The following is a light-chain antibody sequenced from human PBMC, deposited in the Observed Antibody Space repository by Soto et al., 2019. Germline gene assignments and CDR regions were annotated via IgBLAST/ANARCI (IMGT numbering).Light chain of an antibody. CDR2: DAS. CDR3: QQYGSSPLT. CDR1: QSVSNSY. V-gene: IGKV3-20*01. J-gene: IGKJ4*01. Sequence: EIVXXXXXXXLSLSPGERATLSCRASQSVSNSYLAWYQQTPDQAPRLLIYDASNRATGIPDRFSGSGSGTDFTLTISRLEPEDFAVYYCQQYGSSPLTFGGGTKVEIK.